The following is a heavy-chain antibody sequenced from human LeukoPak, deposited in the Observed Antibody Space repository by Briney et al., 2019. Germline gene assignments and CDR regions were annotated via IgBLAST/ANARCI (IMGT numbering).Heavy chain of an antibody. CDR2: INEDASTI. J-gene: IGHJ4*02. CDR3: ARDLVMVWTPGDDFDY. CDR1: GFSFSSYW. Sequence: GGSLRHSCVASGFSFSSYWMHWVRQAPGKGLAWVARINEDASTITYADSVRGRFTISRDNAKNTLYLQMNSLRAEDTAVYYCARDLVMVWTPGDDFDYWGQGILVTVSS. V-gene: IGHV3-74*01. D-gene: IGHD2-21*01.